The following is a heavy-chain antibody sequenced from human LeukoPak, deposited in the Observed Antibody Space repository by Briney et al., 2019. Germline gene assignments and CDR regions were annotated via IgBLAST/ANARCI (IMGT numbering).Heavy chain of an antibody. D-gene: IGHD2-8*01. CDR2: IANDGRDK. CDR3: ARGSSGYCANGVCSESRRGSSGIDY. V-gene: IGHV3-30*04. CDR1: GFSFRSYA. J-gene: IGHJ4*02. Sequence: GGSLRLSCAASGFSFRSYAMHWVRQAPGKGLEWVTVIANDGRDKKYADSVRGRFTISRDNSKNTLYLQMNSLRAEDTAVYYCARGSSGYCANGVCSESRRGSSGIDYWGQGTLVTVSS.